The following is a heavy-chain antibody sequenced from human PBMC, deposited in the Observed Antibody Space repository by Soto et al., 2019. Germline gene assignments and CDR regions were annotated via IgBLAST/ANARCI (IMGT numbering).Heavy chain of an antibody. CDR1: GFTFSSYG. Sequence: QVQLVESGGGVVQPGRSLRLSCAASGFTFSSYGMHWVRQAPGKGLEWVAVIWYDGSNKYYADSVKGRFTISRDNSKNTLYLQMNSLRAEDTAVYYCARDGSGLDRSWYLGAPDYWGQGTLVTVSS. CDR2: IWYDGSNK. V-gene: IGHV3-33*01. D-gene: IGHD6-13*01. J-gene: IGHJ4*02. CDR3: ARDGSGLDRSWYLGAPDY.